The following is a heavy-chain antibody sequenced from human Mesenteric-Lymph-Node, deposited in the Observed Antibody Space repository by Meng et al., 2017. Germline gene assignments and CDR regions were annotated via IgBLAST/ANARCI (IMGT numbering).Heavy chain of an antibody. CDR3: AKDVFSSSLRGMDV. D-gene: IGHD6-13*01. J-gene: IGHJ6*02. CDR2: ISWNSETI. Sequence: GGSLRLSCAASGFTFDDYAMHWVRQAPGKGLEWVSSISWNSETIAYADSVKGRFTISRDNANNSLFLQMNSLRAEDMALYYCAKDVFSSSLRGMDVWGQGTTVTVSS. CDR1: GFTFDDYA. V-gene: IGHV3-9*03.